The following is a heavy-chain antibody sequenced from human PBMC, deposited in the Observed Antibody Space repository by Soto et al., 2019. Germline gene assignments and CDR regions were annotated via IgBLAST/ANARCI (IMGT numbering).Heavy chain of an antibody. D-gene: IGHD6-13*01. CDR3: AVLAAAGSYYYYGMDV. J-gene: IGHJ6*02. Sequence: GGSLRLSCAASGFTFSSYSMNWVRQAPGKGLEWVSSISSSSSYIYYADSVKGRFTISRDNAKNSLYLQMNSLRAEDTAVYYCAVLAAAGSYYYYGMDVWGQGTKVTVSS. CDR2: ISSSSSYI. V-gene: IGHV3-21*01. CDR1: GFTFSSYS.